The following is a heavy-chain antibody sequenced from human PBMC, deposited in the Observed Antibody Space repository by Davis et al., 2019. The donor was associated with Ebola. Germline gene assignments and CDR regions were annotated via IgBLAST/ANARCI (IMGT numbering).Heavy chain of an antibody. J-gene: IGHJ5*02. Sequence: SETLSLTCTVSGGSISSGDYYWSWIRQPPGKGLEWIGYIYYSGSTYYNPSLKSRVTISVDTSKNQFSLKLSSVTAADTAVYYCARGSYSSSWGRGARGFDPWGQGTLVTVSS. V-gene: IGHV4-30-4*01. CDR1: GGSISSGDYY. CDR3: ARGSYSSSWGRGARGFDP. CDR2: IYYSGST. D-gene: IGHD6-13*01.